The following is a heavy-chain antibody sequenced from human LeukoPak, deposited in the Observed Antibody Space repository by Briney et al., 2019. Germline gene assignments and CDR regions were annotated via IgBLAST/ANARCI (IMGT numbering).Heavy chain of an antibody. CDR3: ARLKQWLVAGFDY. D-gene: IGHD6-19*01. J-gene: IGHJ4*02. Sequence: PSETLSLTCSVSGASISSGSNYWGWIRQPPGKGLEWIGEINHSGSTNYNPSLKSRVTISVDTSKNQFSLKLSSVTAADTAVYYCARLKQWLVAGFDYWGQGTLVTVSS. CDR2: INHSGST. V-gene: IGHV4-39*07. CDR1: GASISSGSNY.